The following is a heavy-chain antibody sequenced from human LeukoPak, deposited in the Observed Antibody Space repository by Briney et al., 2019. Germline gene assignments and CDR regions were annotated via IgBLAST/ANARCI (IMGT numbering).Heavy chain of an antibody. D-gene: IGHD1-26*01. Sequence: GGSLRLSCAASGFTFSAYAMTRVRRAPGKGLEWVSTISDDSDSTYYADSVMGRFTISRDNSKNTLYLQMNSLRAEDTAVYYSAVGSYLGRNFDYWGQGTLVTVSS. V-gene: IGHV3-23*01. CDR3: AVGSYLGRNFDY. J-gene: IGHJ4*02. CDR1: GFTFSAYA. CDR2: ISDDSDST.